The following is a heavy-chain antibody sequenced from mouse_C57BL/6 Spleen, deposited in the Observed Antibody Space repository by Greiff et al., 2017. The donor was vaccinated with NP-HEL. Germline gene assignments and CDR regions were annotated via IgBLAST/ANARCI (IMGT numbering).Heavy chain of an antibody. J-gene: IGHJ2*01. CDR2: ISYDGSN. Sequence: DAQLQESGPGLVKPSQSLSLTCSVTGYSITSGYYWNWIRQFPGNKLEWMGYISYDGSNNYNPSLKNRISITRDTSKNQFFLKLNSVTTEDTATYYCAREGLGSIFDYWGQGTTLTVSS. CDR1: GYSITSGYY. V-gene: IGHV3-6*01. CDR3: AREGLGSIFDY. D-gene: IGHD4-1*01.